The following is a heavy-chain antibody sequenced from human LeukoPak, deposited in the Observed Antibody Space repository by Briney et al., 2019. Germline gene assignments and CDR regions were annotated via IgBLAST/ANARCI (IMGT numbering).Heavy chain of an antibody. D-gene: IGHD6-13*01. CDR3: ARDLSWYFFDY. CDR1: GFTFSSYA. Sequence: GGSLRLSCAASGFTFSSYAMHWVRQAPGKGLEWVAVVSYDGSSKYYADSVKGRFTISRDNSKNTVYQQMNSLRAEDTAVYYCARDLSWYFFDYWGQGTLVTVSS. V-gene: IGHV3-30-3*01. CDR2: VSYDGSSK. J-gene: IGHJ4*02.